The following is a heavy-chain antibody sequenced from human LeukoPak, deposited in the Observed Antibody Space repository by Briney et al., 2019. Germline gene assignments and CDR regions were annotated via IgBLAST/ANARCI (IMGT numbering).Heavy chain of an antibody. V-gene: IGHV3-48*03. CDR3: ARERYDSSGNDAFDI. Sequence: VGSLRLSCAASGFTFSSYEMNWVRQAPGKGLEWVSYISSSGSTIYYADSVKGRFTISRDNAKNSLYLQMNSLRVEDTAVYYCARERYDSSGNDAFDIWGQGTMVTVSS. J-gene: IGHJ3*02. CDR2: ISSSGSTI. D-gene: IGHD3-22*01. CDR1: GFTFSSYE.